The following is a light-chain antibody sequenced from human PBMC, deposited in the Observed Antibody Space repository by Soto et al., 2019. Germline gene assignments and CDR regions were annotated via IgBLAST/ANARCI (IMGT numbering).Light chain of an antibody. V-gene: IGKV3-11*01. CDR2: GAS. CDR1: QSVSNY. Sequence: EIVLTQSPATLSLSPGQRATLSCRASQSVSNYLAWYQQKPGQAPRLLFYGASHRATGIPGRFSGSGSGTDFTLTISILEPEDFAVYYCQQRSNWPPAITFGQGTRLEIK. J-gene: IGKJ5*01. CDR3: QQRSNWPPAIT.